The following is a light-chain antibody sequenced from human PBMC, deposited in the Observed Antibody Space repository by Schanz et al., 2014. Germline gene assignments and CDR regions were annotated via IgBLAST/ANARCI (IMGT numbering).Light chain of an antibody. CDR2: RDN. Sequence: SYELTQSPSLAVSPGQTASITCSGDRLGSRYTSWYQQRPGQPPVLVMYRDNKRPSGIPERFSASNSGNTATLTISGTQATDEADYYCQAWDSSNAVFGGGTKLTVL. CDR1: RLGSRY. J-gene: IGLJ3*02. CDR3: QAWDSSNAV. V-gene: IGLV3-1*01.